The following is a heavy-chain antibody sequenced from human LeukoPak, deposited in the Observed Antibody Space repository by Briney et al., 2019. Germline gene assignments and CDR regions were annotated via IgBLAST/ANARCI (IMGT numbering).Heavy chain of an antibody. CDR3: AKLGGKTAYGGEYYGMDV. D-gene: IGHD4-17*01. CDR2: ISRNGRSK. CDR1: ELHA. J-gene: IGHJ6*02. V-gene: IGHV3-23*01. Sequence: GGSLRFTCAASELHAMTWVRQGPGKGLEWVSAISRNGRSKYNADSEKGRFTISRDKSNNTLYLQMNSLRAEDTAVYYCAKLGGKTAYGGEYYGMDVWGQGTTVTVSS.